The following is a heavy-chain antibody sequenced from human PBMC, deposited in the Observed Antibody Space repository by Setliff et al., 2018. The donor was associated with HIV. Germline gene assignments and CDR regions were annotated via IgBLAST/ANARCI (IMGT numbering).Heavy chain of an antibody. V-gene: IGHV1-69*13. Sequence: RASVKVSCKDSGCTFSSYAISWVRQAPGQGLEWMGGIIPIFGTANYAQKFQGRVTITADESTITAYMELSSLRSEDTAVYYCARVPAIWYTAPFDIWGQGTMVTVSS. J-gene: IGHJ3*02. D-gene: IGHD6-13*01. CDR3: ARVPAIWYTAPFDI. CDR1: GCTFSSYA. CDR2: IIPIFGTA.